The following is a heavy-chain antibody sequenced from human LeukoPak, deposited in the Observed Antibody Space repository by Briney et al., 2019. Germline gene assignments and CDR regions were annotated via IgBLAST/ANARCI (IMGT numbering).Heavy chain of an antibody. J-gene: IGHJ4*02. CDR1: GGSISSSSYY. Sequence: SETLSLTCTVSGGSISSSSYYWGWIRQPPGKGLEWIGSIYYSGSTYYNPSLKSRVTISVDTSKNQFSLKLSSVTAADTAVYYCARGVSIAGRAVAYFDYWGQGTLVTVSS. CDR2: IYYSGST. CDR3: ARGVSIAGRAVAYFDY. D-gene: IGHD2-21*01. V-gene: IGHV4-39*01.